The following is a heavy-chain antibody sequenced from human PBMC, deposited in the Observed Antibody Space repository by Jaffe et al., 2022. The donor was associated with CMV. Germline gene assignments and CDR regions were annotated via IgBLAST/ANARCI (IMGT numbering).Heavy chain of an antibody. CDR1: GFSLGDYG. CDR3: TSAKDYSNYVHGY. J-gene: IGHJ4*02. D-gene: IGHD4-4*01. V-gene: IGHV3-49*04. CDR2: IRSKASGGTT. Sequence: EVQLVESGGGLVQPGRSLRLSCTASGFSLGDYGMSWVRQAPAKGLEWVGFIRSKASGGTTEYAASVKGRFIISRDDSKSIAYLQMNSLKIEDTAVYYCTSAKDYSNYVHGYWGQGTLVTVSS.